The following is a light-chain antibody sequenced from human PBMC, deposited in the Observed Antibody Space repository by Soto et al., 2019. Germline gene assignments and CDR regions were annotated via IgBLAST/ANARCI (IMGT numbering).Light chain of an antibody. Sequence: QPALTQPRSVSGSPGQSVTISCTGTSSDVGAYNYVSWYQQHPAKAPNLMIYDVSKRPSGVPDRFSGSKSGNTASLTISGLQAEDEGDYYCCSYTNSAYVFGTGTKVTVL. CDR3: CSYTNSAYV. J-gene: IGLJ1*01. CDR1: SSDVGAYNY. CDR2: DVS. V-gene: IGLV2-11*01.